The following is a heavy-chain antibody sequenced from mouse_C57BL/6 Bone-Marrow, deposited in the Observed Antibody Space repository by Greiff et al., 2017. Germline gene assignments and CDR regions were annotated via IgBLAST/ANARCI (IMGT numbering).Heavy chain of an antibody. CDR2: IDPEDGDT. D-gene: IGHD1-1*01. Sequence: VQLQQSGAELVRPGASVKLSCTASGFNIKDYYMHWVKQRPEQGLEWIGRIDPEDGDTEYASKFQGKATMTADTSSNTAYLQLSSLTSEDTAVYYCTAYDYGSSYDFDDWGQGTTLTVAS. CDR1: GFNIKDYY. J-gene: IGHJ2*01. V-gene: IGHV14-1*01. CDR3: TAYDYGSSYDFDD.